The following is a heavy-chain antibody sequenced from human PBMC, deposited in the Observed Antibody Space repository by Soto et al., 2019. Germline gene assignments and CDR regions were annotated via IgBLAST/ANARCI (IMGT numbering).Heavy chain of an antibody. D-gene: IGHD3-3*01. CDR3: ARVRSDFWSGYYPFYYYYYGMDV. J-gene: IGHJ6*02. CDR2: ISYDGSNK. CDR1: GFTFSSYG. V-gene: IGHV3-30*03. Sequence: PGGSLRLSCAASGFTFSSYGMHWVRQAPGKGLEWVAVISYDGSNKYYADSVKGRFTISRDNSKNTLYLQMNSLRAEDTAVYYCARVRSDFWSGYYPFYYYYYGMDVWGQGTTVTVSS.